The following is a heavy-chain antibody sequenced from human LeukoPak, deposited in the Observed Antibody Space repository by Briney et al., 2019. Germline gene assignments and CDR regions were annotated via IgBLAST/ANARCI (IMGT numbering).Heavy chain of an antibody. Sequence: GGSLRLSCVGSGFTRRKYWLHWVRQAPGKGLVWVSRKSGDGTITTYADDVKGRFTMSRDDAKNTVYLEMNDLRAEDTAVYYCARGVDNWNDLLNYWGQGTLVTVSS. D-gene: IGHD1-20*01. CDR1: GFTRRKYW. CDR3: ARGVDNWNDLLNY. J-gene: IGHJ4*02. V-gene: IGHV3-74*01. CDR2: KSGDGTIT.